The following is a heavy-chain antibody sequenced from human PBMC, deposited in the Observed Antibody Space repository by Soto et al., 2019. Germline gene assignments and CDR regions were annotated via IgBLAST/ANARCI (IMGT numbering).Heavy chain of an antibody. CDR2: IYYSGST. D-gene: IGHD2-15*01. CDR1: GGSISSYY. V-gene: IGHV4-59*01. J-gene: IGHJ6*02. CDR3: ARESCLLRGSKDV. Sequence: PSETLSLTCTVSGGSISSYYWSWIRQPPGKGLEWIGYIYYSGSTNYNPSLKSRVTISVDTSKNQFSLKLSSVTAADTAVYYCARESCLLRGSKDVRSQGTKVTVSS.